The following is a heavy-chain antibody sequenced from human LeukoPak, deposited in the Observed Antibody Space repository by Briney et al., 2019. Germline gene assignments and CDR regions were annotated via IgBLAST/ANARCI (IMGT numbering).Heavy chain of an antibody. CDR3: AKVTSSWNYFDY. J-gene: IGHJ4*02. V-gene: IGHV3-23*01. Sequence: GASLRLSCAASRFTFSNYAMSWVRQAPGKGLEWISGFSGSGGRTYYADSVKGRFTISRDNSKNTLYLQMNSLRAEDTAVYYCAKVTSSWNYFDYWGQGAPVTVSS. D-gene: IGHD6-13*01. CDR1: RFTFSNYA. CDR2: FSGSGGRT.